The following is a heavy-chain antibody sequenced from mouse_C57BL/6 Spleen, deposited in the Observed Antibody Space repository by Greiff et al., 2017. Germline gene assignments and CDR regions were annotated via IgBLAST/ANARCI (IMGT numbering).Heavy chain of an antibody. D-gene: IGHD1-1*01. V-gene: IGHV5-6*01. J-gene: IGHJ2*01. CDR1: GFTFSSYG. CDR3: ARLTTVVATVYYFDY. CDR2: ISSGGSYT. Sequence: EVKVVESGGDLVKPGGSLKLSCAASGFTFSSYGMSWVRQTPDKRLEWVATISSGGSYTYYPDSVKGRFTISRDNAKNTLYLQMSSLKSEDTAMYYCARLTTVVATVYYFDYWGQGTTLTVSS.